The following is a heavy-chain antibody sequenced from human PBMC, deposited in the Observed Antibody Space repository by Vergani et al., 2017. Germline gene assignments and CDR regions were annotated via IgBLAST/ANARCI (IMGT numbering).Heavy chain of an antibody. J-gene: IGHJ3*02. Sequence: EVQLLESGGGLVQPGGSLRLSCAAAGFTFSSYAMSWVRQAPGRGLEWVSAIRGSGGSTYYADSVKGRFTISRDNSKNTLYLQMNSLRAEDTAVYYCAKLVVVPAATGAFDIWGQGTMVTVSS. CDR3: AKLVVVPAATGAFDI. CDR1: GFTFSSYA. D-gene: IGHD2-2*01. V-gene: IGHV3-23*01. CDR2: IRGSGGST.